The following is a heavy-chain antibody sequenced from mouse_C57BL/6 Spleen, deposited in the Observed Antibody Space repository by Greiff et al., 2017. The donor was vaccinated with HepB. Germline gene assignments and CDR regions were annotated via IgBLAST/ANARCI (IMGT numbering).Heavy chain of an antibody. D-gene: IGHD1-1*01. CDR1: GYTFTGYW. CDR3: ARFITTVVAEGYFDY. J-gene: IGHJ2*01. Sequence: VQLQQSGAELMKPGASVKLSCKATGYTFTGYWIEGVKQRPGHGLEWIGEILPGSGSTNYNEKFKGKATFTADPSSNTAYMQLSSLTTEDSAIYYCARFITTVVAEGYFDYWGQGTTLTVSS. V-gene: IGHV1-9*01. CDR2: ILPGSGST.